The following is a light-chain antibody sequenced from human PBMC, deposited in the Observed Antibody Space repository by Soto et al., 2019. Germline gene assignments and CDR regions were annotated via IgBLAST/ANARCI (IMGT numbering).Light chain of an antibody. CDR3: QEYITYPWT. Sequence: DIQMTQSPSTLSASLGDRVTITCRASQSISSWLAGYQQKSGKAPKLLIYKASRLASGVPARFSGSGSGTEFALTISSLQPDYFATYYCQEYITYPWTFGQGTKVEIK. CDR2: KAS. CDR1: QSISSW. V-gene: IGKV1-5*03. J-gene: IGKJ1*01.